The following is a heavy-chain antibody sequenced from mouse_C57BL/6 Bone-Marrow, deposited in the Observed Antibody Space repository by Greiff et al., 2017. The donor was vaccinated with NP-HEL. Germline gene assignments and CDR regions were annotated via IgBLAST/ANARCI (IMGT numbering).Heavy chain of an antibody. V-gene: IGHV5-4*01. CDR2: ISDGGSYT. D-gene: IGHD1-1*01. CDR3: ARDPLLLLREFAY. J-gene: IGHJ3*01. Sequence: EVKLQESGGGLVKPGGSLKLSCAASGFTFSSYAMSWVRQTPEKRLEWVATISDGGSYTYYPDNVKGRFTISRDNAKNNLYLQMSHLKSEDTAMYYCARDPLLLLREFAYWGQGTLVTVSA. CDR1: GFTFSSYA.